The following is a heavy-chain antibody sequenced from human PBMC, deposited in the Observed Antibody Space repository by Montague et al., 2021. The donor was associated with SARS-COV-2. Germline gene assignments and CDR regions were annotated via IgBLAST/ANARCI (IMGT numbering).Heavy chain of an antibody. Sequence: SLRLSCAASGFTFGMYAMSWVCQAPGKGLEWVSVIYSGGSSTYYADSVKGRFTISRDNSKNTLYLQMNSLRAEDTAVYYCAKDRDPSSAYGMDVWGQGTTVTVSS. V-gene: IGHV3-23*03. CDR1: GFTFGMYA. D-gene: IGHD3-10*01. CDR3: AKDRDPSSAYGMDV. CDR2: IYSGGSST. J-gene: IGHJ6*02.